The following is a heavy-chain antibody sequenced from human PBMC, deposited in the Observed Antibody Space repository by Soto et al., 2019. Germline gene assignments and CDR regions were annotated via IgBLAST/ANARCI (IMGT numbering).Heavy chain of an antibody. CDR1: GYTFTSYA. J-gene: IGHJ4*02. V-gene: IGHV1-3*01. Sequence: QVQLVQSGAEAKKPGASVKVSCKASGYTFTSYAMHWVRQAPGQRLEWMGWINAGNGNTKHSQKFQGRVTITRDTSASTAYMELSSLRSEDTAVYYCARSSGYYLIDYWGQGTLVTVSS. CDR2: INAGNGNT. D-gene: IGHD3-22*01. CDR3: ARSSGYYLIDY.